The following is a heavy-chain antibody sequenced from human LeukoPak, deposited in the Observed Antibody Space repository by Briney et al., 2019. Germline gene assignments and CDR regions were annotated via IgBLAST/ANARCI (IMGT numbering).Heavy chain of an antibody. D-gene: IGHD3-9*01. J-gene: IGHJ4*02. CDR2: ISGSGGST. CDR3: AKVRLRYLDGDFDY. V-gene: IGHV3-23*01. Sequence: PGGSLRLSCAVSGFTFSSYGMSWVRQAPGKGLEWVSAISGSGGSTYYADSVKGRFTISRDNSKNTLYLQMNSLRAEDTAVYYCAKVRLRYLDGDFDYWGQGTLVTVSS. CDR1: GFTFSSYG.